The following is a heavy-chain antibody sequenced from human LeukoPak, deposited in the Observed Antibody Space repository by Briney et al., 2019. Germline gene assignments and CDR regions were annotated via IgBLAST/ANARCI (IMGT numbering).Heavy chain of an antibody. CDR3: ARDGGRFSFGFGY. J-gene: IGHJ4*02. V-gene: IGHV4-59*01. CDR1: GGSISSYY. Sequence: SETLSLTCTVSGGSISSYYWSWLRQPPGKGLEWVGYVFYSGSTNYNPSPKSRVTISVDTSKNQFTLRLSSVTPADTAVYYCARDGGRFSFGFGYWGQGTLVTVSS. D-gene: IGHD5-18*01. CDR2: VFYSGST.